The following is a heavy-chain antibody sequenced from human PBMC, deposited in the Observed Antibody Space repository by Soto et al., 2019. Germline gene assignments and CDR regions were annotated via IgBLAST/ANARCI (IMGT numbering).Heavy chain of an antibody. D-gene: IGHD2-8*01. Sequence: QITLKESGPTLMKPTQTLTLTCTLSGVSLTSTGAGVDWIRQPPGKALEWLALIYWDDDIRYSPSLKNRLTITKDISKNQVVLTLTNMEPVDKATYYCAHRRGGAANVRGQGSLVTVSS. CDR2: IYWDDDI. J-gene: IGHJ4*02. CDR3: AHRRGGAANV. V-gene: IGHV2-5*02. CDR1: GVSLTSTGAG.